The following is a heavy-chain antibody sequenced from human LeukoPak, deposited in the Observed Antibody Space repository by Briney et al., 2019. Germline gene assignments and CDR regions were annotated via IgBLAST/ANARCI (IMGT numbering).Heavy chain of an antibody. CDR1: GFTVSSNY. CDR3: ARDPTSGSEYFDY. D-gene: IGHD3-3*01. CDR2: IYSGGST. J-gene: IGHJ4*02. Sequence: GGSLRLSCAASGFTVSSNYMSWVRQAPGKGLEWVSVIYSGGSTYYADSVKGRFTISRDNSKNTLYLQMNSLRAEDTAVYYCARDPTSGSEYFDYWGQGTLVTVSS. V-gene: IGHV3-53*05.